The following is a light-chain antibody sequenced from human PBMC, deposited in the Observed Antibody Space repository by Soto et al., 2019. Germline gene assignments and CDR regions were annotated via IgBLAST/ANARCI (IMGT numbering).Light chain of an antibody. Sequence: EKVMTQSPATLSVSLGERATLSCRASQSVRSNLAWYQQKPGQPPRLLIYDASTRATRIPSRFSGSGSGTEFTLTISSLQSEDFAVYYCQQYDNWPRTFGQGTKVDIK. V-gene: IGKV3-15*01. CDR3: QQYDNWPRT. CDR2: DAS. J-gene: IGKJ1*01. CDR1: QSVRSN.